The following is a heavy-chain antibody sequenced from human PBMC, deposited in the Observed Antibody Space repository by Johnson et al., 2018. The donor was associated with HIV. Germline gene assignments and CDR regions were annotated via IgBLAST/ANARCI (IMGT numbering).Heavy chain of an antibody. V-gene: IGHV3-30*02. CDR3: AKDREGSGWYEGVAFDI. J-gene: IGHJ3*02. Sequence: QVQLVESGGGVVQPGGSLRLSCAASGFTFSSYGMHWVRQAPGKGLEWVAFIRYDGSNIYYADYVQGRFTISRDNSKNTLYLQMNSLRAEDTAVYYRAKDREGSGWYEGVAFDIWGQGTMVTVSS. D-gene: IGHD6-19*01. CDR1: GFTFSSYG. CDR2: IRYDGSNI.